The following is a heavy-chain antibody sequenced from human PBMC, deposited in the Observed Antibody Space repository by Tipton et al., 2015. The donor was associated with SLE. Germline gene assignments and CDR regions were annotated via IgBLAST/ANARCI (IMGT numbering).Heavy chain of an antibody. CDR2: INHSGTA. V-gene: IGHV4-34*01. CDR3: ARLPTGFPNWFDP. J-gene: IGHJ5*02. Sequence: TLSLTCAVYGGSFIPYYWTWIRQPPGKGLEWIGEINHSGTANYNPSLRSRVTISVDTSKSQFSLKVTSATAADTAVYYCARLPTGFPNWFDPWGQGTLVTVSS. CDR1: GGSFIPYY. D-gene: IGHD4-17*01.